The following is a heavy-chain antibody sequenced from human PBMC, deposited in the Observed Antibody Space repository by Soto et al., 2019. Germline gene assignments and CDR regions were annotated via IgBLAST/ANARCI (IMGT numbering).Heavy chain of an antibody. V-gene: IGHV3-30*18. J-gene: IGHJ4*02. CDR2: ISYDGSNK. CDR3: AKTTGTTAPVDY. D-gene: IGHD1-7*01. CDR1: GFTFSSYG. Sequence: PGGSLRLSCAASGFTFSSYGMHWVRQAPGRGLEWVAVISYDGSNKYYADSVKGRFTISRDNSKNTLYLQMNSLRAEDTAVYYCAKTTGTTAPVDYWGQGTLVTVSS.